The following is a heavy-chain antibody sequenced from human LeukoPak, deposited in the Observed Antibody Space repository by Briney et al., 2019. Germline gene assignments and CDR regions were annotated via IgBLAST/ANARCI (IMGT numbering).Heavy chain of an antibody. CDR1: GVSVSSYY. J-gene: IGHJ4*02. V-gene: IGHV4-4*07. D-gene: IGHD4-17*01. CDR2: IYTSGST. CDR3: ARAGYGDSDFDY. Sequence: SETLSLTCTVSGVSVSSYYWSWIRQPAGKGLEWIGRIYTSGSTNYNPSLKSRVSMSVDTSKNQFSLKLNSVTAADTAVYYCARAGYGDSDFDYWGQGTLVTVSS.